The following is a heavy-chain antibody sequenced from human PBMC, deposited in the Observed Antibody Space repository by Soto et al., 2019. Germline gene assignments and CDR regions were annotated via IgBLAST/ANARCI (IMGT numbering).Heavy chain of an antibody. CDR3: ARGPGYIYFDY. Sequence: QVQLVQSGAEVKKPGSSVKVSCQGSRGTFSSFAFNWVRQAPGQGLEWMGGIIPMFAPANYARKFQGRVTITADESTSTAYMELSSLISDDTAVYYCARGPGYIYFDYWGQGTLVTVSS. V-gene: IGHV1-69*01. D-gene: IGHD5-12*01. CDR1: RGTFSSFA. J-gene: IGHJ4*02. CDR2: IIPMFAPA.